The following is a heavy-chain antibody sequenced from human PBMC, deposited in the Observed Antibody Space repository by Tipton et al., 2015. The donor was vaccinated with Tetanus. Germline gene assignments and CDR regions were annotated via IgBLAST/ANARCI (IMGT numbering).Heavy chain of an antibody. V-gene: IGHV4-61*08. CDR1: GSSISRSGHY. Sequence: LRLSCTVSGSSISRSGHYWTWIRQPPGKEPEWVGYVYHSGATNYHPSLKCRLAISADTSKNQFSLNLRSVITADTAVYYCARANNDYPKKGPFDYWGQGILVIVSS. J-gene: IGHJ4*02. CDR3: ARANNDYPKKGPFDY. D-gene: IGHD5-12*01. CDR2: VYHSGAT.